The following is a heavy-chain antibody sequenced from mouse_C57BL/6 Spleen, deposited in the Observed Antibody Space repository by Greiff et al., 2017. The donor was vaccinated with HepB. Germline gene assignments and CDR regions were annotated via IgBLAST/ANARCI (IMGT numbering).Heavy chain of an antibody. V-gene: IGHV1-54*01. D-gene: IGHD2-4*01. CDR2: INPGSGGT. J-gene: IGHJ3*01. CDR1: GYAFTNYL. Sequence: VQLQQSGAELVRPGPSVKVSCKASGYAFTNYLIEWVKQRPGQGLEWIGVINPGSGGTNYNEKFKGKATLTADKSSSTAYMQLSSLTSEDSAVYFCARDDYDRAAWFAYWGQGTLVTVSA. CDR3: ARDDYDRAAWFAY.